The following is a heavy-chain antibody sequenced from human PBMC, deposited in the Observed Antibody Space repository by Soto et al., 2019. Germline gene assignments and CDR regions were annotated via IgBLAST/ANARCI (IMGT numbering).Heavy chain of an antibody. D-gene: IGHD2-2*01. V-gene: IGHV1-69*13. CDR1: GGTFSSYA. CDR2: IIPIFGTA. CDR3: ARDLDCSSTSCYEDRTFDY. Sequence: ASVKVSCKASGGTFSSYAISWVRQAPGQGLEWMGGIIPIFGTANYAQKFQGRVTITADESTSTAYMELSSLRSEDTAVYYCARDLDCSSTSCYEDRTFDYWGQGTLVTVSS. J-gene: IGHJ4*02.